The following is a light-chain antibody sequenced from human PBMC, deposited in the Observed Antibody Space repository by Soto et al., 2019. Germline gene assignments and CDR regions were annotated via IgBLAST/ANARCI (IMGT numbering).Light chain of an antibody. Sequence: GDRVTITCRASQSISSWLAWYQQKPGKAPKLLIYDAASLESGVPSRFSGSGSGTEFTLTISSLQPDDFATYYCQQYNSYSVTFGQGTRLEIK. CDR3: QQYNSYSVT. CDR1: QSISSW. V-gene: IGKV1-5*01. J-gene: IGKJ5*01. CDR2: DAA.